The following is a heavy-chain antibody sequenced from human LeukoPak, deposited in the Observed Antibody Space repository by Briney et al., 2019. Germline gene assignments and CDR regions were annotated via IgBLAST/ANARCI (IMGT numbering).Heavy chain of an antibody. J-gene: IGHJ4*02. V-gene: IGHV3-30-3*01. CDR3: ARVTAEGYSSSWYPGGY. CDR2: ISYDGSNK. D-gene: IGHD6-13*01. CDR1: GFTFTSYA. Sequence: PGGSLRLSCAASGFTFTSYAMHWVRQAPGKGLEWVAVISYDGSNKYYADSVKGRFTISRGNSKNTLYLQMNSLRAEDTAVYYCARVTAEGYSSSWYPGGYWGQGTLVTVSS.